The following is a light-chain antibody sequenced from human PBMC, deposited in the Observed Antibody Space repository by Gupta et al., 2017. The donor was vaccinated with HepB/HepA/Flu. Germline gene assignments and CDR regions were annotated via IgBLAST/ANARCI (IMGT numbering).Light chain of an antibody. CDR1: QSVSSN. CDR3: QQYINWPPLT. J-gene: IGKJ4*01. Sequence: EIVMTQSPATLSVSPGERATLSCRASQSVSSNLAWYQQKPGQAPRLLIYDVSTRATGIPARLSGSGSGTEFTLTISSLQSEDFAVYYCQQYINWPPLTFGGGTRVEIK. V-gene: IGKV3-15*01. CDR2: DVS.